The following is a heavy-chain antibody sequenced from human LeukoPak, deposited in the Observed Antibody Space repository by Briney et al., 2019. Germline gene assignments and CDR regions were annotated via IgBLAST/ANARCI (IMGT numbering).Heavy chain of an antibody. CDR2: INSDGITT. CDR3: ATVRDGDHYLGY. V-gene: IGHV3-74*01. CDR1: GFTFSSHW. Sequence: GGSLRLSCAASGFTFSSHWMHWVRQAPGEGLVWVSRINSDGITTIYADSVKGRFTIFRDNAKNTLYLQMNSLRAEDTAMYYCATVRDGDHYLGYWGQGTLVTVSS. D-gene: IGHD4-17*01. J-gene: IGHJ4*02.